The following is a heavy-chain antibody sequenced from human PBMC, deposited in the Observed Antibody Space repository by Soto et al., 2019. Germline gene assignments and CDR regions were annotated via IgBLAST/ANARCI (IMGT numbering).Heavy chain of an antibody. CDR1: GDSISTYY. J-gene: IGHJ4*02. CDR2: TYISGDT. D-gene: IGHD4-4*01. V-gene: IGHV4-4*07. CDR3: AREYTETVHGPTPFXFDY. Sequence: SETLSLTCSVSGDSISTYYWSWIRQSAGKGMEWIGSTYISGDTNYSPSLKSRVTMSVDTSKNQLSLKLRSVTAADKDVYYCAREYTETVHGPTPFXFDYGGQGTPVXVXS.